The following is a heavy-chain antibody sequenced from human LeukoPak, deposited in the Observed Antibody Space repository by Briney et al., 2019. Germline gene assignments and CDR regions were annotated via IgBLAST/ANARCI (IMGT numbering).Heavy chain of an antibody. V-gene: IGHV3-11*01. CDR2: ISSSGSTI. J-gene: IGHJ6*02. CDR3: ARDKPVTIFGVVYYYGMDV. D-gene: IGHD3-3*01. CDR1: GFTFSDYY. Sequence: GGSLRLSCAASGFTFSDYYMSWIRQAPGKGLEWVSYISSSGSTIYYADSVKGRFTISRDNAKNSLYLQMNSLRAEDTAVYYCARDKPVTIFGVVYYYGMDVWGQGTTVTVSS.